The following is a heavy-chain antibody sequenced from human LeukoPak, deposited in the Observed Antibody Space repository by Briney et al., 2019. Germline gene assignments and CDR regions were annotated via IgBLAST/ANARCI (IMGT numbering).Heavy chain of an antibody. CDR3: ARGGIAVAGSSYSYYYLDV. Sequence: GASVKVSCKASGGTFNSYAISWVRQAPGQGLEWMGGIIPIFGTTNYARKFRGRVTLTADKSTRTAYMELSSLRSEDTAVYYCARGGIAVAGSSYSYYYLDVWGEGTTVTVSS. CDR2: IIPIFGTT. CDR1: GGTFNSYA. J-gene: IGHJ6*03. V-gene: IGHV1-69*06. D-gene: IGHD6-19*01.